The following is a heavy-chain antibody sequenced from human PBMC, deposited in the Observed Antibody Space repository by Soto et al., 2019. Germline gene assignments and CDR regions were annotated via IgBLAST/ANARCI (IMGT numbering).Heavy chain of an antibody. CDR3: ARMGGTIFGVVISYYYYYGMDV. CDR1: GYTFTSYY. D-gene: IGHD3-3*01. CDR2: INPSGGST. J-gene: IGHJ6*02. V-gene: IGHV1-46*01. Sequence: ASVKVSCKASGYTFTSYYMHWVRQAPGQGLEWMGIINPSGGSTSYAQKFQGRVTMTRDTSTSTVYMELSSLRSEDTAVYYCARMGGTIFGVVISYYYYYGMDVWGQGTTVTVSS.